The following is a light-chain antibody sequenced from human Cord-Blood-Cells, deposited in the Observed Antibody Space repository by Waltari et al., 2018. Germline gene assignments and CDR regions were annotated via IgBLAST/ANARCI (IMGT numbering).Light chain of an antibody. CDR3: LLSYSGARGV. CDR2: DTS. V-gene: IGLV7-46*01. Sequence: QAVVTQEPSLTVSPGGTVTLTCGSSTGAVTSGPYTYWFQQKPGQAPRTLIYDTSNKHSWTPARFSGSLLGGKAALTLSGAQPEDEAEYYCLLSYSGARGVFGGGTKLTVL. J-gene: IGLJ3*02. CDR1: TGAVTSGPY.